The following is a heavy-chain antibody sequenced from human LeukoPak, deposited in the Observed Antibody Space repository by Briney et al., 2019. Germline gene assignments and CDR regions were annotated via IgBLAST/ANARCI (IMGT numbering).Heavy chain of an antibody. D-gene: IGHD1-20*01. V-gene: IGHV4-4*02. CDR2: IYYSGST. Sequence: PSGTLFLTCAVWGVPISSSNWWGWVRQPPGKGLELIGAIYYSGSTNYNPSLKSRVTISVDKSKNQFSLKLSSVTAADTAVYYCARVRYNWNDVLGWGQGTLVTVSS. CDR1: GVPISSSNW. CDR3: ARVRYNWNDVLG. J-gene: IGHJ4*02.